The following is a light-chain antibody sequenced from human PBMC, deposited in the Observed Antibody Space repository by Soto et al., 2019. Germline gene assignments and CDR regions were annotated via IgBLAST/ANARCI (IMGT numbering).Light chain of an antibody. CDR3: QTWGTGIQV. Sequence: QLVLTQSPSASASLGASVKLTCTLSSGHSSYAIAWHQQQPDKGPRYLMKLNSDGSHSKGDGIPDRFSGSSSGAERYLIISSLQSEDEADYYCQTWGTGIQVFGGGTKVTVL. J-gene: IGLJ2*01. CDR1: SGHSSYA. CDR2: LNSDGSH. V-gene: IGLV4-69*01.